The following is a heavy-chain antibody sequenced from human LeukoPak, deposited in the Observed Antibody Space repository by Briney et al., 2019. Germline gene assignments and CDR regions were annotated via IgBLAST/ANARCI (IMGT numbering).Heavy chain of an antibody. CDR2: IIPIFGTA. D-gene: IGHD4-17*01. V-gene: IGHV1-69*06. CDR3: ARGRFGYGDYSSYYYYGMDV. J-gene: IGHJ6*04. Sequence: EASVKVSCKASGGTFSSYAISWVRQAPGQGLEWMGGIIPIFGTANYAQKFQGRVTITADKSMRTAYMELSSLRSEDTAVYYCARGRFGYGDYSSYYYYGMDVWGKGTTVTVSS. CDR1: GGTFSSYA.